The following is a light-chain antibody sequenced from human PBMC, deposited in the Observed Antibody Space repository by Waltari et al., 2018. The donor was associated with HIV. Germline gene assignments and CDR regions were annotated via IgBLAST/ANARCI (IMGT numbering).Light chain of an antibody. Sequence: QSALTQPASVSGSPGQSITLSCPGTSSDVGSYNLASWYQKHPGKAPKLMIYEVNKRPSGVSNRFSGSKSGNTASLTISGLQAEDEADYYCCSYAGSSSYVFGSGTKVTVL. CDR3: CSYAGSSSYV. J-gene: IGLJ1*01. CDR2: EVN. CDR1: SSDVGSYNL. V-gene: IGLV2-23*02.